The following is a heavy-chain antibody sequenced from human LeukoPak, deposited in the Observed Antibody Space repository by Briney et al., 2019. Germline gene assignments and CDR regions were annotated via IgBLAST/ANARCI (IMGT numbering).Heavy chain of an antibody. V-gene: IGHV4-59*11. CDR3: ATRPGGSTWYGVFDF. Sequence: PSETLSLTCTVSGVSMSNHYWSWIRQPPGKGLEWIGYIYGSVTTYYNPSLSSRVSMSVDTSRNQFYLRLSSVTPADTALYYCATRPGGSTWYGVFDFWSRGTLVTVSS. D-gene: IGHD6-13*01. CDR1: GVSMSNHY. J-gene: IGHJ4*02. CDR2: IYGSVTT.